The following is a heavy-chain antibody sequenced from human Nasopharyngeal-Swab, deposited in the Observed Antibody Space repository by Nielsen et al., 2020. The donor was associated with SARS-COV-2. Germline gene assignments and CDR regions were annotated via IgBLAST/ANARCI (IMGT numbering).Heavy chain of an antibody. D-gene: IGHD3-9*01. CDR3: ARDWRDDYDVLTGYYNLGDH. V-gene: IGHV3-30-3*01. CDR2: ISDDGNNK. J-gene: IGHJ4*02. Sequence: GGSLRLSCAASGFTFSRYAMHWVRQAPGKGLEWVAVISDDGNNKYYADSVKGRFTISRDNSKNPLYLHMASLRAEDTAVYFCARDWRDDYDVLTGYYNLGDHWGQGTLVTVSS. CDR1: GFTFSRYA.